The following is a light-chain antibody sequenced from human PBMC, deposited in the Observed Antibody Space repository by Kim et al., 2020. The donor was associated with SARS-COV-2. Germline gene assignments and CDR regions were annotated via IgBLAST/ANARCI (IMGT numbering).Light chain of an antibody. CDR2: TAS. J-gene: IGKJ1*01. CDR1: QNINSR. Sequence: SEAHAAPLTCRARQNINSRLSWYQQKPVNAPKLLFYTASSLESGVPSRFSGSGAGTQFTLTISSLQPDDFATYYCQQYKSYAKTFGQGTKVDIK. V-gene: IGKV1-5*03. CDR3: QQYKSYAKT.